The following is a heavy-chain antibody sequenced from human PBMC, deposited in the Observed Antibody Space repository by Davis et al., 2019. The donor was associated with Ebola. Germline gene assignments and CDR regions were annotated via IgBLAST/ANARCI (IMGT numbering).Heavy chain of an antibody. CDR1: GFTFSSYA. J-gene: IGHJ4*02. CDR3: AKGPLGQLPD. Sequence: GGSLRLSCAASGFTFSSYAMSWVRQAPGKGLDWVSSISGSGGSTYYADSVKGRFTISRDNSKNTLYLQMNSLRAEDTAIYFCAKGPLGQLPDWGQGTLVTVSS. V-gene: IGHV3-23*01. CDR2: ISGSGGST. D-gene: IGHD1-26*01.